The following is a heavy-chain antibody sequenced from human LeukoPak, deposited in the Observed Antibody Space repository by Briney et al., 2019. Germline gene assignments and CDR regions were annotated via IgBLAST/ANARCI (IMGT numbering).Heavy chain of an antibody. CDR1: GGSISSYY. Sequence: SETLSLTCTVSGGSISSYYWSWIRQPPGKGLEWVGYIYYSGSTNYNPSLKSRVTISVDTSKNQFSLQLSSVTAADTAVYYCARDYDFWSGYSRPPYYYYYMDVWGKGTTVTVSS. J-gene: IGHJ6*03. CDR3: ARDYDFWSGYSRPPYYYYYMDV. CDR2: IYYSGST. V-gene: IGHV4-59*01. D-gene: IGHD3-3*01.